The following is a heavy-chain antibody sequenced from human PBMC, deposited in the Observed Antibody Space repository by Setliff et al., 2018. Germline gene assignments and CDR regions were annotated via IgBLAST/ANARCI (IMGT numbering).Heavy chain of an antibody. J-gene: IGHJ4*02. V-gene: IGHV1-69*10. Sequence: SSVKVSCKASGGTFNSYALSWVRQAPGQGLEWMGGIIPILDTANYAHNFQGRVTISFDRSTGTAYMDLSSLRPDDTAVYYCASTIQVGDLRTQYFDYWGQGTLVTSPQ. CDR2: IIPILDTA. D-gene: IGHD3-10*01. CDR3: ASTIQVGDLRTQYFDY. CDR1: GGTFNSYA.